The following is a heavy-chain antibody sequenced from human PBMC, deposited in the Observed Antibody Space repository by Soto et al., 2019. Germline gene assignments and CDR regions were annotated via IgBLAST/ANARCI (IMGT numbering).Heavy chain of an antibody. CDR1: GFTFSSYA. CDR2: ISGSGGST. CDR3: AKDRPDVLRFLEWLLPFDY. J-gene: IGHJ4*02. Sequence: HPGGSLRLSCAASGFTFSSYAMSWVRQAPGKGLEWVSAISGSGGSTYYADSVKGRFTISRDNSKNTLYLQMNSLRAEDTAVYYCAKDRPDVLRFLEWLLPFDYWGQGTLVTVSS. D-gene: IGHD3-3*01. V-gene: IGHV3-23*01.